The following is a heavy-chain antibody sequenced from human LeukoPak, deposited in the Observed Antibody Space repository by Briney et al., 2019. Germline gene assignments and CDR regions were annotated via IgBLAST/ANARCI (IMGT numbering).Heavy chain of an antibody. CDR2: ISGSGGST. CDR1: GFTFSSYV. D-gene: IGHD4-17*01. V-gene: IGHV3-23*01. J-gene: IGHJ4*02. CDR3: AKYRTTKGSRDYFDY. Sequence: GGSLRLSCAASGFTFSSYVMSWVRQAPGKGLEWVSGISGSGGSTYHADSVKGRFTISRDNSKNTLYLQMNSPRAEDTAVYYCAKYRTTKGSRDYFDYWGQGTLVTVSS.